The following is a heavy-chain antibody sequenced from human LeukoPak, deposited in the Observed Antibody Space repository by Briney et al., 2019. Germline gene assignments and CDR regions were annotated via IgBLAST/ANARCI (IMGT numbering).Heavy chain of an antibody. D-gene: IGHD3-10*01. CDR1: GYTFTSYD. CDR3: ARGPDLWDAFDI. J-gene: IGHJ3*02. V-gene: IGHV1-8*01. Sequence: ASVKVSCKASGYTFTSYDINWVRQATGQELEWMGWMNPNSGNTGYAQKFQGRVTMTRNTSISTAYMELSSLRSEDTAVYDSARGPDLWDAFDIWGQGTMVTVSS. CDR2: MNPNSGNT.